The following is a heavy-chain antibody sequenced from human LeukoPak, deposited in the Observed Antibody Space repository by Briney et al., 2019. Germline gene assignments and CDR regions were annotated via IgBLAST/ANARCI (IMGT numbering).Heavy chain of an antibody. CDR1: GGTFSSYA. D-gene: IGHD4-23*01. J-gene: IGHJ4*02. V-gene: IGHV1-69*04. CDR3: ARTTVEGEGHFDY. CDR2: IIPILGIA. Sequence: SVKVSCKASGGTFSSYAISWVRQAPGQGLEWMGRIIPILGIANYAQKFQGRVTITADKSTSTAYMELSSLRSEDTAVYYCARTTVEGEGHFDYWGQGTLVTVSS.